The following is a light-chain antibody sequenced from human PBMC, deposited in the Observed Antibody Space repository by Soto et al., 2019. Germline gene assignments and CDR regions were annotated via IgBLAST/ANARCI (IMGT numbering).Light chain of an antibody. J-gene: IGKJ4*01. CDR3: QQYSSTPLT. V-gene: IGKV3-20*01. CDR2: GAT. Sequence: IVVAQSPGTLSFSPGESTTLSCRASQSVGSSYLAWYQHKPGQAPRLLIYGATSRATGIPDRFSGSGSGTDFTLTISSLQAEDVAVYYCQQYSSTPLTFGGGTKVAIK. CDR1: QSVGSSY.